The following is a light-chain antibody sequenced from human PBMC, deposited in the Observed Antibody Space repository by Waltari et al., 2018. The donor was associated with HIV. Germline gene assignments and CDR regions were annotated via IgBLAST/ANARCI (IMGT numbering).Light chain of an antibody. J-gene: IGLJ2*01. CDR2: EVN. V-gene: IGLV2-14*01. CDR3: SSYATSSASVV. CDR1: SSDVGHSSNS. Sequence: QSALTQPASVSGSPGQSITISCTGTSSDVGHSSNSVSWYQRHPGKAPQLIIYEVNNRPSGVSIRFSGSKSGNTASLTISGLQAEDEADYYCSSYATSSASVVFGGGTKLTVL.